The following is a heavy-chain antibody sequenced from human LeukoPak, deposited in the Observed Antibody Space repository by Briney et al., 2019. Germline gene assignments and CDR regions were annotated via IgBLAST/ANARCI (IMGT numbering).Heavy chain of an antibody. V-gene: IGHV3-21*01. CDR1: GFTFSGCS. J-gene: IGHJ6*03. CDR3: ARGERSIVVVPAAILEYYYYYYYMDV. Sequence: GGSLRLSCAASGFTFSGCSMNWVRQASGKGLEWVSSISSSSSYIYYADSVKGRFTISRDNAKNSLYLQMNSLRAEDTAVYYCARGERSIVVVPAAILEYYYYYYYMDVWGKGTTVTVSS. CDR2: ISSSSSYI. D-gene: IGHD2-2*02.